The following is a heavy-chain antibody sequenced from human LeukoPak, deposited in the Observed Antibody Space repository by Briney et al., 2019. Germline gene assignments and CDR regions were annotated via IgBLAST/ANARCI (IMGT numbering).Heavy chain of an antibody. V-gene: IGHV3-49*04. D-gene: IGHD6-19*01. CDR1: GFSFGYYA. CDR3: TRRGGWYSDY. Sequence: GGSLRLSCTASGFSFGYYAMSWVRQAPGKGLAWVGFIRSKAYGGTTDYAASVKGRFTISRDDPKSIAYLQMNSLKIEDTAVYYCTRRGGWYSDYWGQGTLVTVSS. J-gene: IGHJ4*02. CDR2: IRSKAYGGTT.